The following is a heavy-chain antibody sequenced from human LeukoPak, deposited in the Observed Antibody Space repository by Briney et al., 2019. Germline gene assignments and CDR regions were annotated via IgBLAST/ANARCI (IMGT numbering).Heavy chain of an antibody. D-gene: IGHD4-11*01. CDR3: ARGGTLTTSYYYMDV. CDR2: IIPGFATP. Sequence: SVKVSCKASGGTFSSYAISWVRQAPGQGLEWMGRIIPGFATPEYAQKFQGRVTITTDESTSTVYMEMSGLRSEDTALYYCARGGTLTTSYYYMDVWGKGTTVTVSS. J-gene: IGHJ6*03. V-gene: IGHV1-69*05. CDR1: GGTFSSYA.